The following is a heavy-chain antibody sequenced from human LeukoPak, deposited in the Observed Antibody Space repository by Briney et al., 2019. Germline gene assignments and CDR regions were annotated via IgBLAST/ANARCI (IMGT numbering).Heavy chain of an antibody. D-gene: IGHD2-15*01. V-gene: IGHV4-39*01. CDR1: GGSVSSSDSY. CDR2: IYYGGDT. J-gene: IGHJ4*02. Sequence: SETLSLTCTVSGGSVSSSDSYWVWVRQPPGKGLEWIGSIYYGGDTYHNPSLKSRVIISKDTSKNQLSLMLTPVTAADTAVYYCARRGLLVVPLWGQGILVTVSS. CDR3: ARRGLLVVPL.